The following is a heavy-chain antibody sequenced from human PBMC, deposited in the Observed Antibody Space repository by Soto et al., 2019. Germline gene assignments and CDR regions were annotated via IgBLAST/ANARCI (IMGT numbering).Heavy chain of an antibody. CDR3: TSDYVWGSYHRDAFDI. CDR1: GYTFTSYA. J-gene: IGHJ3*02. Sequence: ASVKVSCKASGYTFTSYAMHWVRQAPGQRLEWMGWINAGNGNTKYSQKFQGRVTITRDTSASTAYMELSSLKTEDTAVYYCTSDYVWGSYHRDAFDIWGQGTMVTVSS. V-gene: IGHV1-3*01. CDR2: INAGNGNT. D-gene: IGHD3-16*02.